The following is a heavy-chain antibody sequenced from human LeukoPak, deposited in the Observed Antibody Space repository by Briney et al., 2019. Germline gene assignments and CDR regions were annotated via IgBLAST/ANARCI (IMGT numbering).Heavy chain of an antibody. CDR2: INQDGSDK. Sequence: GGSLRLSCVVSGFTFSKYWMTWVRQAPGKGLEWVANINQDGSDKYYVDSVKGRFTISRDNAKNSLYLEMDSLRAEDTAVYYCVRMYTNNWLLWYWGQGTLVTVSS. J-gene: IGHJ4*02. CDR3: VRMYTNNWLLWY. V-gene: IGHV3-7*04. CDR1: GFTFSKYW. D-gene: IGHD6-13*01.